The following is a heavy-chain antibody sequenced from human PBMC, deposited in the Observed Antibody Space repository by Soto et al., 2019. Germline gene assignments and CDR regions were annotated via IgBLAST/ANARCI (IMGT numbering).Heavy chain of an antibody. Sequence: PSETLSLTCSVSDDSINSDKYYCGWIRQPPGKGLEWIGSIYYRGNAYYNPSLQTRVTISLDKSKSQFSLKLNSVTAADSAVYFCARLEGLATTSYYFDFWGPGALVTVSS. D-gene: IGHD3-9*01. CDR1: DDSINSDKYY. CDR3: ARLEGLATTSYYFDF. V-gene: IGHV4-39*01. J-gene: IGHJ4*02. CDR2: IYYRGNA.